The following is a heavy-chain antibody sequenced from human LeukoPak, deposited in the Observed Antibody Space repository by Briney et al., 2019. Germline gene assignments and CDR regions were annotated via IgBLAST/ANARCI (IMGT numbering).Heavy chain of an antibody. CDR3: AKDMGAVAGTSDFDY. Sequence: GRSLRLSCAASGFTFDDYAMHWVRQAPGKGLEWVSGISWNSGSIGYADSVKGRFTISRDNAKNSLYLQINSLRAEDTALYYCAKDMGAVAGTSDFDYWGQGTLVTVSS. CDR1: GFTFDDYA. V-gene: IGHV3-9*01. D-gene: IGHD6-19*01. CDR2: ISWNSGSI. J-gene: IGHJ4*02.